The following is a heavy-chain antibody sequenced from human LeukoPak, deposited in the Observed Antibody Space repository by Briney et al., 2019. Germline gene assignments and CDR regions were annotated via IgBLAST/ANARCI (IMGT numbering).Heavy chain of an antibody. V-gene: IGHV3-23*01. Sequence: SGGSLRLSCAASGFTFSTYVMNWVRQAPGKGLEWVSVISASDGGTDYADSVKGRFTISRDNSKNTLYPQMNSLRAEDTAVYYCAKQGTSGSFSHFDYWGQGTLVTVS. D-gene: IGHD3-10*01. J-gene: IGHJ4*02. CDR3: AKQGTSGSFSHFDY. CDR2: ISASDGGT. CDR1: GFTFSTYV.